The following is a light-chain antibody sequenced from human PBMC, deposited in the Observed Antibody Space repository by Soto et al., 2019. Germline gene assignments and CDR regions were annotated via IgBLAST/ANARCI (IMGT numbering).Light chain of an antibody. CDR1: QSVGSNY. V-gene: IGKV3-20*01. CDR2: GAS. CDR3: QQYGRSPPFA. Sequence: EIVLTQSPGTLSLSPGERATLSCRASQSVGSNYIAWYQQNPGQAPRLLIYGASTRATGIPDRFSGSGSGTDFTLTISRLEPEDFAVYFCQQYGRSPPFAFGQGTKVEIK. J-gene: IGKJ2*01.